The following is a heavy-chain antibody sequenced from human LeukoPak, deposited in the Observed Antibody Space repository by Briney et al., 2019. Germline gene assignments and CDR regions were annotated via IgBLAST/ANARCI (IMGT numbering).Heavy chain of an antibody. CDR3: ARMYHYGMDV. CDR1: GGFISSSSYY. CDR2: IYYSGST. D-gene: IGHD2-8*01. J-gene: IGHJ6*02. V-gene: IGHV4-39*07. Sequence: SETLSLTCTVSGGFISSSSYYWGWIRQPPGKGLEWIGSIYYSGSTYYNPSLKSRVTISVDTSKNQFSLKLSSVTAADTAVFYCARMYHYGMDVWGQGTTVIVSS.